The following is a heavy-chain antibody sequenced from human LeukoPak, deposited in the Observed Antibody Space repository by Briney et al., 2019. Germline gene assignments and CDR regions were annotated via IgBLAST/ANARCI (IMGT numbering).Heavy chain of an antibody. CDR1: GGSIRSYY. CDR3: ARDYCSSTICYADAFDV. J-gene: IGHJ3*01. D-gene: IGHD2-2*01. V-gene: IGHV4-4*07. CDR2: FYTTGST. Sequence: SETLSLTCTVSGGSIRSYYWNWIRQPAGKGLEWIGRFYTTGSTNYNPSLKSRLTMSVDTSKNQFSLKLSSVTAADTAVYYCARDYCSSTICYADAFDVWGQGTMVTVSS.